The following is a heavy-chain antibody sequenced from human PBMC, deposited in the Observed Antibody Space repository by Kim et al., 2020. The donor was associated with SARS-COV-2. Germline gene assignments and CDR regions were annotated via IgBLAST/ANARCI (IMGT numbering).Heavy chain of an antibody. Sequence: SETLSLTCTVSGGSISSGGYYWSWIRQHLGKGLEWIGYIYYSGSTYYNPSLKSRVTISVDTSKNQFSLKLSSVTAADTAVYYCAREYRDITIFGVVIRDGMDVWGQGTTVTVSS. D-gene: IGHD3-3*01. CDR3: AREYRDITIFGVVIRDGMDV. J-gene: IGHJ6*02. CDR2: IYYSGST. V-gene: IGHV4-31*03. CDR1: GGSISSGGYY.